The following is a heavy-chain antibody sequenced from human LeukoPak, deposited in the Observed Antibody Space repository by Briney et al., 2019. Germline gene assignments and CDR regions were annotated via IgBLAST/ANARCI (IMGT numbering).Heavy chain of an antibody. V-gene: IGHV3-23*01. D-gene: IGHD6-19*01. CDR1: GLTLSNYA. CDR3: ATLPSEYNSGWYAAFDI. Sequence: GGSLTLSCAASGLTLSNYAMSWVRQPPGKGLEWVSSISGSGSTRYHASSVKGRFTISRDKSNNTLYLQLYIPRAEHTALYYRATLPSEYNSGWYAAFDIWGPGTMVTVSS. CDR2: ISGSGSTR. J-gene: IGHJ3*02.